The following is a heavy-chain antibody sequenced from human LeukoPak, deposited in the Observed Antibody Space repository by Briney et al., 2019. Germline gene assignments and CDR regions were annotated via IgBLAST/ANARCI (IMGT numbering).Heavy chain of an antibody. V-gene: IGHV4-38-2*01. Sequence: PSETLSLTCGVSGYSINSGCYWGWTRQPPGKGLEWIGSIYHNGNTYYNPSLKSRLTISVDTSNNQFSLNLRSVTAADTAVYYCARSLSTAGIDFWGQGTLVTVSS. CDR3: ARSLSTAGIDF. D-gene: IGHD4-17*01. J-gene: IGHJ4*02. CDR1: GYSINSGCY. CDR2: IYHNGNT.